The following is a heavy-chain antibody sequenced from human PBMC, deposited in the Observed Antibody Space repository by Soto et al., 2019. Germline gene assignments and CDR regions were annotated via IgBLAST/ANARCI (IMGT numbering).Heavy chain of an antibody. D-gene: IGHD5-18*01. CDR1: GGTFSSYA. V-gene: IGHV1-69*06. J-gene: IGHJ4*02. CDR3: ARGAPMTAMATKHYFDY. CDR2: IIPIFGTA. Sequence: SVKVSCKASGGTFSSYAISWVRQAPGQGLEWMGGIIPIFGTANYAQKFQGRVTITADKSTSTAYMELSSLRSEDTAVYYCARGAPMTAMATKHYFDYWGQGTLVTVSS.